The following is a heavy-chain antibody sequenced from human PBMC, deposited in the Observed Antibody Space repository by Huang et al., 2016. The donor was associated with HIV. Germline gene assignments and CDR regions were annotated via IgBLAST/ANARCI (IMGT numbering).Heavy chain of an antibody. CDR1: GGSINTHY. CDR3: ARDPPLYTSVWQVTFHDVVEI. V-gene: IGHV4-59*11. CDR2: IYYTGGT. J-gene: IGHJ3*02. Sequence: QVQLHESGPGLVRPSETLSLTCTVSGGSINTHYLNWIRQTPGKGLEWIGSIYYTGGTNNNPSLKSRVTILLDTSRNQVALDLAPVTAADTAVYYCARDPPLYTSVWQVTFHDVVEIWGQGTMVTVSS. D-gene: IGHD6-19*01.